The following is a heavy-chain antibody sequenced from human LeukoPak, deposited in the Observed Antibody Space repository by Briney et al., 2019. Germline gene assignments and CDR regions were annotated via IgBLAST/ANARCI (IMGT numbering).Heavy chain of an antibody. D-gene: IGHD3-22*01. CDR2: ISGDSNTI. J-gene: IGHJ4*02. CDR3: ARDRHSSVDY. CDR1: GFTFSTYS. Sequence: GGSLRLSCAASGFTFSTYSMIWVRQAPGKGLEWLSYISGDSNTIYYADSVKGRFTISRDNAKNSLYLQLNSLRAEDTAVYYCARDRHSSVDYWGQGTLVTVSS. V-gene: IGHV3-48*01.